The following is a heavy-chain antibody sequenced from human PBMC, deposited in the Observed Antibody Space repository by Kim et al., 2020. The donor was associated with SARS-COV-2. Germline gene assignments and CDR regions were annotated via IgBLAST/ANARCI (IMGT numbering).Heavy chain of an antibody. CDR3: VRFPAPYNSGRFGTH. J-gene: IGHJ4*02. D-gene: IGHD6-25*01. CDR1: GASISSGNYY. Sequence: SETLSLTCTVSGASISSGNYYWGWIRRPPGKGLEWIGSFYYGGSTYYNPSLKSRVAMSVDTSKRKFFLNMKSVTAADTALYYCVRFPAPYNSGRFGTHWGQGTLVTVST. CDR2: FYYGGST. V-gene: IGHV4-39*01.